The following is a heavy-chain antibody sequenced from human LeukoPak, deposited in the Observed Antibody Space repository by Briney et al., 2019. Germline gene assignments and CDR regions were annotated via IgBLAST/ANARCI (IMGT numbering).Heavy chain of an antibody. Sequence: GGSLRLSCAASGFTFSGSAMHWVRQASGKGLEWVGRIRSKANSYATAYAASVRGRFTLSRDDSKNTAYLQMNSLKTEDTAVYYCTTMVGATTYWGQGTLVTVSS. V-gene: IGHV3-73*01. J-gene: IGHJ4*02. D-gene: IGHD1-26*01. CDR3: TTMVGATTY. CDR1: GFTFSGSA. CDR2: IRSKANSYAT.